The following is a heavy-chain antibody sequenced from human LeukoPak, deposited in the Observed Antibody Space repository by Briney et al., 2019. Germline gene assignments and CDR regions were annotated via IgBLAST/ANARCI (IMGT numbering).Heavy chain of an antibody. V-gene: IGHV3-23*01. J-gene: IGHJ4*02. CDR3: AKETHDILTGGDYYFDY. Sequence: PGGSLRLSCAASGFTFSSYAMSWVRQAPGKGLEWVSAISGSGGSTYYADSVKGRFTISRDNSKNTLYLQMNSLRAEDTAVYYCAKETHDILTGGDYYFDYWGQGTLVTVSS. CDR1: GFTFSSYA. CDR2: ISGSGGST. D-gene: IGHD3-9*01.